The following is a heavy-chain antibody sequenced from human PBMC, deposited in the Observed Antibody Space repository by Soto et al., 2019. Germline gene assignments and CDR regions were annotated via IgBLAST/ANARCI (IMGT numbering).Heavy chain of an antibody. Sequence: QVQLVQSGAEVKKPGSSVKVSCKASGGTFSSYAISWVRQAPGQGLEWMGGIIPIFGTANYAQKFQGRVTITADKSTSTAYMELSSLRSEDTAVYYCARSAERGLQPHYYYYGMDVWGQGTTVTVSS. CDR3: ARSAERGLQPHYYYYGMDV. CDR1: GGTFSSYA. CDR2: IIPIFGTA. J-gene: IGHJ6*02. V-gene: IGHV1-69*06. D-gene: IGHD1-1*01.